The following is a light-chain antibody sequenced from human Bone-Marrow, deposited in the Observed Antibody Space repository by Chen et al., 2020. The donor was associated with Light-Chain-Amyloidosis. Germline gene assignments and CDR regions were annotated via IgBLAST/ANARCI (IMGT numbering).Light chain of an antibody. Sequence: DIQMTQSPSTLSASVGDRVTLTCRASQSIVTWLAWYQQKPGKAPKLLIYKASSLESGVSSRFSGSGSGTEFTLTISGLQPDDFATYYCQQYSTYSYTFGQGTKLEI. CDR3: QQYSTYSYT. J-gene: IGKJ2*01. CDR2: KAS. V-gene: IGKV1-5*03. CDR1: QSIVTW.